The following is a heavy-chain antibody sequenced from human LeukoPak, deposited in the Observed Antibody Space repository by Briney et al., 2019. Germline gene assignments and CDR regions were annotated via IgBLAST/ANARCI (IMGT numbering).Heavy chain of an antibody. CDR3: ARENGYRGYEHNY. D-gene: IGHD5-12*01. CDR2: INPNSGGT. CDR1: GYTFTGYY. J-gene: IGHJ4*02. V-gene: IGHV1-2*06. Sequence: GASVKVSCKASGYTFTGYYMHWVRQAPGQGLEWMGRINPNSGGTNYAQKFQGRVTMTRDTSISTAYMELSRLRSDDTAVYYCARENGYRGYEHNYWGQGTLVTVSS.